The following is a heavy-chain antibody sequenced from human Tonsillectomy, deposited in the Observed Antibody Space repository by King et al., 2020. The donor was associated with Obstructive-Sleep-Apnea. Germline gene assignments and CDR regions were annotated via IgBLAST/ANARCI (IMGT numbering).Heavy chain of an antibody. J-gene: IGHJ4*02. CDR3: ASSYGGNSSIDY. V-gene: IGHV4-31*03. CDR2: LSYIGST. Sequence: QLQESGPGLVKPSQTLSLTCTVSGGSISSGGYYWSWIRQHPGKGLEWIGYLSYIGSTYYHPSLKIRVTISVDMSKNQFSLNMSSVTAADTAVYYCASSYGGNSSIDYWGQGTLVTVSP. D-gene: IGHD4-23*01. CDR1: GGSISSGGYY.